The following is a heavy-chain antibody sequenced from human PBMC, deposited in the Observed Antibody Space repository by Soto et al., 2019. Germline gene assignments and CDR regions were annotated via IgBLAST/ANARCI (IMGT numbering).Heavy chain of an antibody. Sequence: HPGVSLRLSCAASGLTFSQYWMHWVRQAPGQGLVWVSRISDDGTITDYADSVKGRFTVSRDNARNTHSLQMNSLRSEDTAVYFCATXVDYDFWSGTTHYGMDVWGQGTTVTVSS. CDR3: ATXVDYDFWSGTTHYGMDV. CDR1: GLTFSQYW. J-gene: IGHJ6*02. D-gene: IGHD3-3*01. V-gene: IGHV3-74*01. CDR2: ISDDGTIT.